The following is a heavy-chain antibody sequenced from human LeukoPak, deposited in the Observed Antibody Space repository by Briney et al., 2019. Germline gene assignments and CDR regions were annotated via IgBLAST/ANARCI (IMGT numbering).Heavy chain of an antibody. J-gene: IGHJ5*02. V-gene: IGHV4-34*01. Sequence: PSETLSLTCAVYGGSFSGYYWSWIRQPPGKGLEWIGEINHSGSTNYNPSLKSRVTISVDTSKNQFSLKLSSVTAADTAVYYCAGVGSSWVDNWFDPWGQGTLVTVSS. CDR1: GGSFSGYY. CDR3: AGVGSSWVDNWFDP. CDR2: INHSGST. D-gene: IGHD6-13*01.